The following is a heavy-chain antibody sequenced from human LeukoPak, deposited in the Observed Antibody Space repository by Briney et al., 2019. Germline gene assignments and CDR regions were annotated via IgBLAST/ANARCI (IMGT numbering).Heavy chain of an antibody. CDR3: ARDRVPTAMERYGMDV. V-gene: IGHV3-33*01. CDR1: GFTFSSYG. J-gene: IGHJ6*02. D-gene: IGHD5-18*01. Sequence: QPGRSLRLSCAASGFTFSSYGMHRVRQAPGKGLEWVAVIWYDGSNKYYGDSVKGRFTISRDNSKKTLYLQMNSLRVEDTAVYYCARDRVPTAMERYGMDVWGQGTTVTVSS. CDR2: IWYDGSNK.